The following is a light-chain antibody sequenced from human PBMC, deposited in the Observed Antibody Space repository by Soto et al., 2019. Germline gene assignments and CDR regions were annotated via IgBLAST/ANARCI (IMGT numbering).Light chain of an antibody. CDR1: SSDVGAYNS. CDR3: STSSTSTTRV. J-gene: IGLJ1*01. CDR2: DVS. V-gene: IGLV2-14*03. Sequence: QSALTQPASVSGSPGQSITLSCTGTSSDVGAYNSVSWYQQHPGKAPKLIIYDVSTRPSGVSNRFSGSKSGNTASLTISGRQAEDEADDYCSTSSTSTTRVFGTGTKLTVL.